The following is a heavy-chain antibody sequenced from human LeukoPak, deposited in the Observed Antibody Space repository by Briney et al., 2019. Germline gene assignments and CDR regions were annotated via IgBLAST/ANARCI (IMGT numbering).Heavy chain of an antibody. J-gene: IGHJ4*02. Sequence: GESLKISCKGSGYSFTNYWIGWVRQMPGKGLEWMGIIYPGDSDTRYSPSFQGQVTISADKSISTAYLQWSSLKASDTAMYYCATSSDIVAAATDYWGQGTLVTVSS. CDR2: IYPGDSDT. CDR3: ATSSDIVAAATDY. D-gene: IGHD6-13*01. CDR1: GYSFTNYW. V-gene: IGHV5-51*01.